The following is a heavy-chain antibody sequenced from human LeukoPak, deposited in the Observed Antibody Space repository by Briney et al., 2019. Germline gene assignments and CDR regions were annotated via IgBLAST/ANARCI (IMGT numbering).Heavy chain of an antibody. V-gene: IGHV3-30*02. CDR1: GFAFINYG. CDR3: AKAECSSANSFQSWGYYVDV. Sequence: GGSLRLSCATSGFAFINYGMHWVRQARGKGLEWVSFIRHDGTNTYYADSVKGRFTVSRDPSKNTLSLQMSSLRAEDTAVYYCAKAECSSANSFQSWGYYVDVWGKGTTVTVSS. D-gene: IGHD3-16*01. J-gene: IGHJ6*03. CDR2: IRHDGTNT.